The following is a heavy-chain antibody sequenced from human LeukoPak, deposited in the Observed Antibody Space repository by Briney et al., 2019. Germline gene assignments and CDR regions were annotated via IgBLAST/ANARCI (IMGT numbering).Heavy chain of an antibody. J-gene: IGHJ3*02. Sequence: ASVKLSCKASGFTFTSSAMQWVRQARAQRLEWIGWIVVGSGNTNYAQKFQGRVTITADKSTSTAYMELSSLRSEDTAVYYCARGVSPYCDSSGSDDAFDIWGQGTMVTVSS. V-gene: IGHV1-58*02. CDR3: ARGVSPYCDSSGSDDAFDI. CDR2: IVVGSGNT. CDR1: GFTFTSSA. D-gene: IGHD3-22*01.